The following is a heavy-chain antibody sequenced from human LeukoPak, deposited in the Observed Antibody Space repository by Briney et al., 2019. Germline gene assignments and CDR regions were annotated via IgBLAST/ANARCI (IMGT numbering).Heavy chain of an antibody. J-gene: IGHJ4*02. V-gene: IGHV4-39*01. Sequence: SETLSLTCTVSGGSISSSSYYWGWIRQPPGKGLEWIGSIYYDGSTHYNPSLKSRVTISVDTSKNQLPLKLGSVTAADTAVYYCARLIWYGSGSYSYYFDYWGQGTLVTVSP. CDR1: GGSISSSSYY. D-gene: IGHD3-10*01. CDR3: ARLIWYGSGSYSYYFDY. CDR2: IYYDGST.